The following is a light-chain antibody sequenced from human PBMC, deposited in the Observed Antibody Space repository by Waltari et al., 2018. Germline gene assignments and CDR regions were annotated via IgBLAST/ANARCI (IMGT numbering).Light chain of an antibody. J-gene: IGKJ2*01. CDR3: LQYFDASRT. CDR2: AAS. Sequence: DIQMTQSPSSLSASVGDTVTISCRASQSISSYLNWYQKKPGKAPKFLIYAASSLYSGVPDRFSGSGSVTDFTLTISSLQAEDVAVYYCLQYFDASRTFGQGTKLEIK. V-gene: IGKV1-39*01. CDR1: QSISSY.